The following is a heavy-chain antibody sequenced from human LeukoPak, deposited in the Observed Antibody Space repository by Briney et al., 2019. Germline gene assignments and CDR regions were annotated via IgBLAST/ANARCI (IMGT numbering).Heavy chain of an antibody. CDR3: ASGYCSSTSCLFDP. CDR1: GGSISSYY. CDR2: IYYSGST. D-gene: IGHD2-2*03. Sequence: SETLSLTCTVSGGSISSYYWSWIRQPPGKGLQWIGYIYYSGSTNYNPSLKSRVTISVDTSKNQFSLKLSSVTAADTAVYYCASGYCSSTSCLFDPWGQGTLVTVSS. V-gene: IGHV4-59*01. J-gene: IGHJ5*02.